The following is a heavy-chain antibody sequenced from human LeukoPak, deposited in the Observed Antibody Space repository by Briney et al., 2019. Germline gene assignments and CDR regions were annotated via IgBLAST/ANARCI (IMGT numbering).Heavy chain of an antibody. CDR3: ATETLRNSGSYYFDY. CDR2: FDPEDGET. V-gene: IGHV1-24*01. Sequence: ASVKVSCTVSGYTLTELSMHWVRQAPGKGLEWIGGFDPEDGETIYAQKFQGRVTMTEDTSTDTAYMELSSLRSEDTAVYYCATETLRNSGSYYFDYWGQGTLVTVSS. J-gene: IGHJ4*02. D-gene: IGHD1-26*01. CDR1: GYTLTELS.